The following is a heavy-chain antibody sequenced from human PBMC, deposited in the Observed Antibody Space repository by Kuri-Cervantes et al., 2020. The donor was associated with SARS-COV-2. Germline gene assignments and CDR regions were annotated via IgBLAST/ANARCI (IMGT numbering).Heavy chain of an antibody. J-gene: IGHJ3*02. V-gene: IGHV3-48*03. D-gene: IGHD3-22*01. CDR3: ARSMTSYYYYDSSGYYFDI. CDR2: ISNSGSSI. Sequence: GGSLRLSCVASEFTFSSYEMNWVRQAPGKGLEWVSYISNSGSSIYYADSVKGRFTISRDNAKNSLYLQMNSLRAEDTAVYYCARSMTSYYYYDSSGYYFDIWGQGTMVTVSS. CDR1: EFTFSSYE.